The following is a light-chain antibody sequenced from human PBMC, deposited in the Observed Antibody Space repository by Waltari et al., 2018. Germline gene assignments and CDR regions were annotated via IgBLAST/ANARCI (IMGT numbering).Light chain of an antibody. CDR2: NDN. Sequence: QSVLTQPPSASGTSGQRVIISCSGSTFNLGHNPVNWYQQLPGTAPKVLIYNDNQRPWGVPDRFSVSKSGPSASLAISGLQSDDEADYYCAARDDSLNVWVFGGGTKVIVL. CDR3: AARDDSLNVWV. CDR1: TFNLGHNP. V-gene: IGLV1-44*01. J-gene: IGLJ3*02.